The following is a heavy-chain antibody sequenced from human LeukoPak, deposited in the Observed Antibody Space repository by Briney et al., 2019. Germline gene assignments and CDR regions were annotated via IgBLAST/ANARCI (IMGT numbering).Heavy chain of an antibody. CDR3: ARSTGVVVIPSYYYGMDV. D-gene: IGHD3-3*01. J-gene: IGHJ6*02. CDR1: GGSISSYY. CDR2: IYTSGST. V-gene: IGHV4-4*07. Sequence: SETLSLTCTVSGGSISSYYWSWIRQPAGKGLEWIGRIYTSGSTNYNPSLKSRVTMSVDTSKNQFSLKLSSVTAADTAVYYCARSTGVVVIPSYYYGMDVWGQGTTVTVSS.